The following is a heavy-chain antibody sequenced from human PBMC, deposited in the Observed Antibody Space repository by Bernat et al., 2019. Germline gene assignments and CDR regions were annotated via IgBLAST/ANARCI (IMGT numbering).Heavy chain of an antibody. V-gene: IGHV3-30*18. D-gene: IGHD2-2*01. J-gene: IGHJ4*02. Sequence: VQLVESGGGLEQPGGSLRLSCAASEFTFSSHAMNWVRQAPGKGLEWVAVISYDGSNKYYADSVKGRFTISRDNSKNTLYLQMNSLRAEDTAVYYCAKSEGSSLDYWGQGTLVTVSS. CDR2: ISYDGSNK. CDR3: AKSEGSSLDY. CDR1: EFTFSSHA.